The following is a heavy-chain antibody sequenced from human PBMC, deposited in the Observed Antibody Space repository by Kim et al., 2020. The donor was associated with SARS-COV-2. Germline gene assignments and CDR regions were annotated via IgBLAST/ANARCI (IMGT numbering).Heavy chain of an antibody. V-gene: IGHV3-23*01. CDR2: ITNSGGST. CDR3: AKDMYGSGTYYNDY. J-gene: IGHJ4*02. Sequence: GGSLRLSCAASGFTFKSYAMTWVRQAPGKGLEWVSTITNSGGSTYYADSVKGRFIISRDNSKNTLYLQINSLRAEDTAVYYCAKDMYGSGTYYNDYWGQGTLVTVSS. CDR1: GFTFKSYA. D-gene: IGHD3-10*01.